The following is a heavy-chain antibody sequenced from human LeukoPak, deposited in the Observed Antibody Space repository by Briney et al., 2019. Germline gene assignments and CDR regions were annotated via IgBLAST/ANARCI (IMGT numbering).Heavy chain of an antibody. J-gene: IGHJ4*02. Sequence: ASVKVSCKASGYTFTAYYMHWVRQAPGQGLEWMGWINPNSGDTNYAQKFQGRVTMTRDTSISTAYMELSRLRSDDAAVYHCARGSGNYCFDYWGQGTLVSVSS. CDR3: ARGSGNYCFDY. V-gene: IGHV1-2*02. CDR1: GYTFTAYY. D-gene: IGHD1-14*01. CDR2: INPNSGDT.